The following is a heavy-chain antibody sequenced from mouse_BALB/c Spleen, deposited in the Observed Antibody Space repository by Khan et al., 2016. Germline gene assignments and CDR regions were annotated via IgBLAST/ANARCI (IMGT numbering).Heavy chain of an antibody. CDR3: ARTGDYPYYAMDY. CDR2: INSNTGAP. J-gene: IGHJ4*01. D-gene: IGHD2-13*01. CDR1: GYTFTNYG. Sequence: QIQLVQSGPELKKPGETVKISCKASGYTFTNYGMNWVKQAPGKGLKWMGWINSNTGAPTYAEEFKGRFAFSLATSASTAYLQINNLKNEDTATYCCARTGDYPYYAMDYWGQGTSVTVSS. V-gene: IGHV9-3*02.